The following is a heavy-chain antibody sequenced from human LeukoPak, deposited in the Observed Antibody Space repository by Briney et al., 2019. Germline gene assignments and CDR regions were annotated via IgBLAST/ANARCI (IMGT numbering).Heavy chain of an antibody. CDR3: ARVQYSSSLDY. V-gene: IGHV1-2*02. CDR1: GYTFTSYD. D-gene: IGHD6-6*01. J-gene: IGHJ4*02. CDR2: INPNSGGT. Sequence: GASVKVSCKASGYTFTSYDINWVRQATGQGLEWMGWINPNSGGTNYAQKFQGRVTMTRDTSISTAYMELSRLRSDDTAVYYCARVQYSSSLDYWGQGTLVTVSS.